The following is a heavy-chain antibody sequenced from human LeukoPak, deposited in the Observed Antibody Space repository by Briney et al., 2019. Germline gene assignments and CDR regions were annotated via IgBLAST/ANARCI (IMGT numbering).Heavy chain of an antibody. Sequence: GGSLRLSCAASGFIFSSYGMQWVRQAPGKGLEWVAVIWYDGSNKYYADSVKGRFTISRDNSKNTLYLQMNSLRAEDTAVYHCARDQGGSYSYTDYWGQGTLVTVSS. V-gene: IGHV3-33*01. CDR2: IWYDGSNK. CDR3: ARDQGGSYSYTDY. CDR1: GFIFSSYG. D-gene: IGHD1-26*01. J-gene: IGHJ4*02.